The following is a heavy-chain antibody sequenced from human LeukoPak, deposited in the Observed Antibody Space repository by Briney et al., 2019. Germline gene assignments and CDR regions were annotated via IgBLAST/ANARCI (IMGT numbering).Heavy chain of an antibody. CDR2: ISYDGSNK. CDR1: GFIFTNYF. J-gene: IGHJ4*02. Sequence: QPGGSLRLSCAASGFIFTNYFMSWVRQAPGKGLEWVAVISYDGSNKYYADSVKGRFTISRDNSKNTLYLQMNSLRAEDTAVYYWARAMAGSWDSSSWYSIFDYWGQGTLVTVSS. D-gene: IGHD6-13*01. CDR3: ARAMAGSWDSSSWYSIFDY. V-gene: IGHV3-30-3*01.